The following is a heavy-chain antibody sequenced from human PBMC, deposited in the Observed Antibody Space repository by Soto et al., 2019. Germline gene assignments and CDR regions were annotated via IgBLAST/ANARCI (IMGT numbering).Heavy chain of an antibody. J-gene: IGHJ6*02. V-gene: IGHV1-46*02. CDR3: ARAGGYYEDYYYYGMDV. CDR1: GYTFNSYY. Sequence: ASVKVSCKASGYTFNSYYMHWARQAPGQGLEWMGIINPSGGSTSYAQKFQGRVTMTRDTSTSTVYMELSSLRSEDTAVYYCARAGGYYEDYYYYGMDVWGQGTTVTVSS. D-gene: IGHD3-3*01. CDR2: INPSGGST.